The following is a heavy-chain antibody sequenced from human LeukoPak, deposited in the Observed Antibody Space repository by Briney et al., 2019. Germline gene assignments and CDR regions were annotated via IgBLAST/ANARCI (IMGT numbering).Heavy chain of an antibody. CDR1: GFTVSNKY. J-gene: IGHJ3*02. CDR2: IYSGGST. V-gene: IGHV3-66*01. Sequence: GGSLRLSCAASGFTVSNKYMSWVRQAPGRGLEWVSVIYSGGSTYYADSVKGRFSISRDKSKNTLYLQMNSLRAEDTALYYCSREMYCGGDSCFGDAIDIWGQGTMVTVSS. D-gene: IGHD2-15*01. CDR3: SREMYCGGDSCFGDAIDI.